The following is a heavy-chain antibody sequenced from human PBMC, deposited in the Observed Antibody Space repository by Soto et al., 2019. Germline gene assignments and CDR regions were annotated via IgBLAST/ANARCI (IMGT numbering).Heavy chain of an antibody. CDR1: GGTFSSYA. D-gene: IGHD2-15*01. CDR2: IIPIFGTA. Sequence: SVKVSCKASGGTFSSYAISWVRQAPGQGLEWMGGIIPIFGTANYAQKFQGRVTITADESTSTVYMELSSLCSEDTAVYYCAVEMDGRTDLWGRGTLVTVSS. CDR3: AVEMDGRTDL. J-gene: IGHJ2*01. V-gene: IGHV1-69*13.